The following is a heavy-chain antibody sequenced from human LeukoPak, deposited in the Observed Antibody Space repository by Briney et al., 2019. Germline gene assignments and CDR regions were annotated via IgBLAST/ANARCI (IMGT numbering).Heavy chain of an antibody. Sequence: GESLKISCKGSGYNFPTYWVAWVRQTPGKGLEWMGSIYPRDSDTRYSPSFQGQVTMSVDKSISTAYLHWSSLKASDSAMYYCTRHIYDSYGTRPFYYYMDVWGKGTTVTVSS. J-gene: IGHJ6*03. CDR1: GYNFPTYW. D-gene: IGHD3-22*01. CDR3: TRHIYDSYGTRPFYYYMDV. CDR2: IYPRDSDT. V-gene: IGHV5-51*01.